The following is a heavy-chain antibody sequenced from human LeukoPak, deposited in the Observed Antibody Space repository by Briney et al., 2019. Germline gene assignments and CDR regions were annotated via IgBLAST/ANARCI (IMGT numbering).Heavy chain of an antibody. CDR2: ISPGTGGT. CDR1: GYTFTDYY. J-gene: IGHJ6*03. D-gene: IGHD4-23*01. CDR3: ARGSGLRWFYYYYMDV. Sequence: ASVKVSCKASGYTFTDYYIHWVRQAPGQGLEWMGWISPGTGGTNYAQNFQGRVTMTRDTSISTAYMELSGLRSDDTALYFCARGSGLRWFYYYYMDVWGKGTTVTVSS. V-gene: IGHV1-2*02.